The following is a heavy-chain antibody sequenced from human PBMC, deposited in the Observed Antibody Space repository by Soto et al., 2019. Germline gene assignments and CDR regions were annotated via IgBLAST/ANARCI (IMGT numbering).Heavy chain of an antibody. J-gene: IGHJ6*02. CDR2: IIPIFGIA. D-gene: IGHD3-9*01. CDR3: ASPDILTGLGSDYYYYGMDV. CDR1: GGTFSSYA. Sequence: SVKVSCKASGGTFSSYAISWVRQAPGQGLEWMGGIIPIFGIANYAQKFQGRVTITADESTSTAYMELSSLRSEDTAVYYCASPDILTGLGSDYYYYGMDVWGQGTTVTVSS. V-gene: IGHV1-69*13.